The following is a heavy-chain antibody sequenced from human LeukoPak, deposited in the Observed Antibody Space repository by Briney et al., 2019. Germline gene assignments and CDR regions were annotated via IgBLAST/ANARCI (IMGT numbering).Heavy chain of an antibody. D-gene: IGHD4-11*01. J-gene: IGHJ6*03. CDR1: GCTYSNYC. Sequence: GWALRLSCAASGCTYSNYCLTWVRQAPGKGLQWVATIKQDESEQYYVDSVKGRFTISRDNAKNSLLLQMNSLTAEDTAVYYCARDQGTVTPRGYYYYMDVWGKGTTVTVSS. V-gene: IGHV3-7*01. CDR3: ARDQGTVTPRGYYYYMDV. CDR2: IKQDESEQ.